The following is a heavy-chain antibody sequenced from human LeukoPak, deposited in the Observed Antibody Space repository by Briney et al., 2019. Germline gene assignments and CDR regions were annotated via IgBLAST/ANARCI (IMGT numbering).Heavy chain of an antibody. J-gene: IGHJ4*02. Sequence: PSETLSLTCAVYGAFLSGSYWSWTRQPARKGIEWLGEINHSGSTNYNPSLKSRVTISVDTSKNQFSLKLSSVTAADTAVYYCARGHASYSYGFRYWGQGTLVTVSS. CDR1: GAFLSGSY. D-gene: IGHD5-18*01. CDR3: ARGHASYSYGFRY. V-gene: IGHV4-34*01. CDR2: INHSGST.